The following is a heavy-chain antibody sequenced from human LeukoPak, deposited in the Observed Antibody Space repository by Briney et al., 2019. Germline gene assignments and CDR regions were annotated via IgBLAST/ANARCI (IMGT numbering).Heavy chain of an antibody. D-gene: IGHD1-1*01. CDR2: IYYSGST. Sequence: SETLSLTCTVSGGSISSYYWSWIRQPPGKGLEWIGYIYYSGSTNYNPSLKSRVTISVDTSKNQFSLKLSSVTAADTAVYYCARDLRVRGPEWYFDLWGRGTLVTVSS. V-gene: IGHV4-59*01. J-gene: IGHJ2*01. CDR1: GGSISSYY. CDR3: ARDLRVRGPEWYFDL.